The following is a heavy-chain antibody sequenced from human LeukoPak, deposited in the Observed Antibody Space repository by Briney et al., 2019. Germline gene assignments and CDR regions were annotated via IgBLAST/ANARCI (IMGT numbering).Heavy chain of an antibody. CDR2: IYSGGST. CDR1: GFTASSNY. CDR3: ARSRATGYSYYYYYMDV. J-gene: IGHJ6*03. D-gene: IGHD6-13*01. V-gene: IGHV3-53*01. Sequence: GSLRLSCAASGFTASSNYMSWVRQAPGKGLEWVSVIYSGGSTYYADSVKGRFTISRDNSKNTLYLQMNSLRAEDTAVYYCARSRATGYSYYYYYMDVWGKGTTVTVSS.